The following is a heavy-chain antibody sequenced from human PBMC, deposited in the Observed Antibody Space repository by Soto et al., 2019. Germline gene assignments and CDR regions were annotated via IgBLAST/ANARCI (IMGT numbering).Heavy chain of an antibody. CDR2: IWYDGSNK. V-gene: IGHV3-33*01. CDR1: GFTFSSYG. D-gene: IGHD4-4*01. CDR3: ARDLHLPVYYYYYMDV. J-gene: IGHJ6*03. Sequence: GGSLRLSCAASGFTFSSYGMHWVRQAPGKGLEWVAVIWYDGSNKYYADSVKGRFTISRDNSKNTLYLQMNSLRAEDTAVYYCARDLHLPVYYYYYMDVWGKGTTVTVSS.